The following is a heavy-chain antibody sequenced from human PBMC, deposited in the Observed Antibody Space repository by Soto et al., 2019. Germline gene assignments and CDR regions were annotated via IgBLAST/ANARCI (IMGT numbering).Heavy chain of an antibody. D-gene: IGHD3-9*01. CDR1: GGTFSSYA. CDR2: IIPIFGTA. Sequence: ASVKVSCKASGGTFSSYAISWVRQAPGQGLEWMGGIIPIFGTANYAQKFHGRVKITADESTSTAYMELSSLRYEDTAVYYCARGYYDILTGYYLWGQGTLVTVSS. V-gene: IGHV1-69*13. J-gene: IGHJ4*02. CDR3: ARGYYDILTGYYL.